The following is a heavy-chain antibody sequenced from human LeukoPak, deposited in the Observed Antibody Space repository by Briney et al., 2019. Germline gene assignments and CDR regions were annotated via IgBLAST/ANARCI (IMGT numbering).Heavy chain of an antibody. J-gene: IGHJ2*01. D-gene: IGHD3-22*01. Sequence: SETLSLTCTASGGSISRSAYYWVWIRQPPGKGLEWIGTIYSTGTTYYSPSLKSRVTISVDTSKNHLSLKLRSATAADTAVYYCARHGPVSGYLSPFDLWGRGTLVTVSS. CDR2: IYSTGTT. CDR3: ARHGPVSGYLSPFDL. CDR1: GGSISRSAYY. V-gene: IGHV4-39*01.